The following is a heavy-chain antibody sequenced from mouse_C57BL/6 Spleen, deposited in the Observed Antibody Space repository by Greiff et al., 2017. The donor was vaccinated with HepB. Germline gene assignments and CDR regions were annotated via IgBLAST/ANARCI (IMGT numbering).Heavy chain of an antibody. D-gene: IGHD1-1*01. J-gene: IGHJ4*01. CDR2: INPNNGGT. CDR3: ARVLRQRDYAMDY. V-gene: IGHV1-26*01. Sequence: VQLQQSGPELVKPGASVKISCKASGYTFTDYYMNWVKQSHGKSLEWIGDINPNNGGTSYNQKFKGKATLTVDKSSSTAYMELRSLTSEDSAVYYCARVLRQRDYAMDYWGQGTSVTVSS. CDR1: GYTFTDYY.